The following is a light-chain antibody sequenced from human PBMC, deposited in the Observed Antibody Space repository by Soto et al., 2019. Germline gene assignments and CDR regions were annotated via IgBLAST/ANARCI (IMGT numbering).Light chain of an antibody. V-gene: IGKV3-20*01. Sequence: SVLTQSPGTLSLSPGEGATLSCRTSQSISSTYLAWYQQRPGQAPRLLIYAASSRATGIPDRFSGSGSGTDFTLTISRLEPEDFAVYYCQHYFGSLYTFGQGTKLEIK. J-gene: IGKJ2*01. CDR3: QHYFGSLYT. CDR1: QSISSTY. CDR2: AAS.